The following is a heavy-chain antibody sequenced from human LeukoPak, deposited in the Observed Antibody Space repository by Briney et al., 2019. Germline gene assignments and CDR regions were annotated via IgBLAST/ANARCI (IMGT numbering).Heavy chain of an antibody. CDR2: ISGSGGST. CDR3: AKGRITMIVDDWYFDL. CDR1: GFTFSSYA. D-gene: IGHD3-22*01. J-gene: IGHJ2*01. Sequence: QTGGSLRLSCAASGFTFSSYAMSWVRQAPGKGLEWVSVISGSGGSTYYADSVKGRFTISRDNSKNTLYLQMNSLRAEDTAVYYCAKGRITMIVDDWYFDLWGRGTLVTVSS. V-gene: IGHV3-23*01.